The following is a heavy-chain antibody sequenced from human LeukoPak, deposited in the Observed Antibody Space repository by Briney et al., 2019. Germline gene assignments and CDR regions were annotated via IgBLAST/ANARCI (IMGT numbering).Heavy chain of an antibody. CDR1: GYTFTSYD. CDR3: ARAIPAAGTFYYYYYMDV. CDR2: MNPNSGNT. Sequence: ASVKVSCKASGYTFTSYDINWVRQATGQGLEWMGWMNPNSGNTGYAQKFQDRLTITRNTSISTAYMELSSLRSEDTAVYYCARAIPAAGTFYYYYYMDVWGKGTTVTVSS. J-gene: IGHJ6*03. V-gene: IGHV1-8*01. D-gene: IGHD6-13*01.